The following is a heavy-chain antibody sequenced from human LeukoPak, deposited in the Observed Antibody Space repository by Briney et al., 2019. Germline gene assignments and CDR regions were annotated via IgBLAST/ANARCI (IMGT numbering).Heavy chain of an antibody. CDR2: IRSKANSYAT. CDR1: GFTFSGSA. J-gene: IGHJ5*02. CDR3: TRSPTGYSSSWHDFNWFDP. V-gene: IGHV3-73*01. D-gene: IGHD6-13*01. Sequence: LGGSLKLSCAASGFTFSGSAMHWVRQASGKGLEWVGRIRSKANSYATAYAASVKGRFTISRDDSKNTAYLQMNSLKTEDTAVYYCTRSPTGYSSSWHDFNWFDPWGQGTLVTVSS.